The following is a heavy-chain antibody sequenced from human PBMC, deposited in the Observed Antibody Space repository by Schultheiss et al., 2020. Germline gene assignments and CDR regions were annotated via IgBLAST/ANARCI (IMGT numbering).Heavy chain of an antibody. D-gene: IGHD5-12*01. V-gene: IGHV3-15*01. Sequence: GGSLRLSCAASGFTFSSYGMHWVRQAPGKGLEWVGRIKSKTDGGTTDYAAPVKGRFTISRDDSKNTLYLQMNSLRAEDTAVYYCAKEGGYEQTDELYGMDVWGQGTTVTVSS. J-gene: IGHJ6*02. CDR3: AKEGGYEQTDELYGMDV. CDR1: GFTFSSYG. CDR2: IKSKTDGGTT.